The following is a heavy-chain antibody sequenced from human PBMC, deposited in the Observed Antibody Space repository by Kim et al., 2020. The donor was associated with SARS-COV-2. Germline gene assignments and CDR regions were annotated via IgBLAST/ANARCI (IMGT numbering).Heavy chain of an antibody. D-gene: IGHD2-15*01. V-gene: IGHV3-11*05. J-gene: IGHJ5*02. CDR3: ARDITNLVVVPNPLPWSDP. Sequence: GGSLRLSCAASGFTFSDYYMSWIRQAPGKGLEWVSYISSNSIYTNYADSVKGRFTVSRDDAKNSLYLQMNSLRAEDTAVYYCARDITNLVVVPNPLPWSDPWGQGTLVTVSS. CDR1: GFTFSDYY. CDR2: ISSNSIYT.